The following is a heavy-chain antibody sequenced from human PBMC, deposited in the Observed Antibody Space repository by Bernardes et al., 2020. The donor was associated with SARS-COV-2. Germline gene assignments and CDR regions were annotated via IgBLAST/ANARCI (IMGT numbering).Heavy chain of an antibody. CDR1: GASIGRGYY. Sequence: SEPLSLTCSVSGASIGRGYYWSCIRQPAGKGLEWIGRIYTSGSTNYNPSLKSRVTMSVDTSKNQFSLKLSSVTAADTAVYYCARVFSVDYYYYMDVWGKGTTVTVSS. V-gene: IGHV4-4*07. J-gene: IGHJ6*03. CDR2: IYTSGST. CDR3: ARVFSVDYYYYMDV. D-gene: IGHD6-25*01.